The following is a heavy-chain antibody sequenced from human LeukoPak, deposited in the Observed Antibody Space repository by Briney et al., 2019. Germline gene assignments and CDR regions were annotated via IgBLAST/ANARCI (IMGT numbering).Heavy chain of an antibody. CDR3: AREGDDSDYYYMDV. CDR1: GFTFSSYE. D-gene: IGHD5-12*01. Sequence: PGGSLRLSCAASGFTFSSYEMNWVRQAPGKGLEWVSYISSSGSTIYYADSVKGRFTISRDNAKNSLYLQMNSLRAEDTALYYCAREGDDSDYYYMDVWGKGTTVTVSS. CDR2: ISSSGSTI. V-gene: IGHV3-48*03. J-gene: IGHJ6*03.